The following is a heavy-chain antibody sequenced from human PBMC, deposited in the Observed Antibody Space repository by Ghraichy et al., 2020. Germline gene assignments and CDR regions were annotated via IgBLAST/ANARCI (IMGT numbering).Heavy chain of an antibody. J-gene: IGHJ4*02. CDR2: IFSNDEK. CDR1: GFSLSNARMG. Sequence: SGPTLVKPTETLTLTCTVSGFSLSNARMGVSWIRQPPGKALEWLAHIFSNDEKSYSTSLKSRLTISKDTSKSQVVLTMTNMDPVDTATYYCARTQTYLRITIVQGVRPYYFDYWGQGTLVTVSS. CDR3: ARTQTYLRITIVQGVRPYYFDY. V-gene: IGHV2-26*01. D-gene: IGHD3-10*01.